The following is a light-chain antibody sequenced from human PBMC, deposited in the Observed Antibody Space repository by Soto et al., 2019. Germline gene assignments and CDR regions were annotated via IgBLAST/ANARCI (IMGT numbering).Light chain of an antibody. Sequence: DIQMTHSPSTLSASVGDRVTITCRASRSISSWLAWYQQKPGKAPKLLIYDASSLESGVPSRFSGSGSGAEFTLTISSLQPDDFATYYCQEYNSYSRTFGQGTKVDIK. J-gene: IGKJ1*01. CDR1: RSISSW. V-gene: IGKV1-5*01. CDR3: QEYNSYSRT. CDR2: DAS.